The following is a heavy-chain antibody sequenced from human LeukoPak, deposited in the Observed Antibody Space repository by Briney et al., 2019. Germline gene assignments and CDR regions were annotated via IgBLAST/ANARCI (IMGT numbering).Heavy chain of an antibody. Sequence: SVKVSCKASGGTLSSYAISWVRQAPGQGLEWMGGIIPIFGTANYAQKFQGRVTITADESTSTTYMELSSLRSEDTAVYYCARDWGLYCSGGSCYSGYLQYWGQSTLVTVSS. CDR1: GGTLSSYA. CDR2: IIPIFGTA. V-gene: IGHV1-69*01. J-gene: IGHJ1*01. D-gene: IGHD2-15*01. CDR3: ARDWGLYCSGGSCYSGYLQY.